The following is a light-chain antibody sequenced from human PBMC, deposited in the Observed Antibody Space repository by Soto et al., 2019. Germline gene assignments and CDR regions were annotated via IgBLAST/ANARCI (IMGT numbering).Light chain of an antibody. V-gene: IGKV1-39*01. CDR2: GAS. CDR3: QQSYNAVWT. CDR1: QNIDNY. Sequence: DTQMTQSPSSLSASVGDRVTIICRASQNIDNYLNWYQQKPGKAPTLLIYGASTLQGGVPSRFSGSRSVTVFTLTISSLQPEDFSTYHCQQSYNAVWTYGQGTKV. J-gene: IGKJ1*01.